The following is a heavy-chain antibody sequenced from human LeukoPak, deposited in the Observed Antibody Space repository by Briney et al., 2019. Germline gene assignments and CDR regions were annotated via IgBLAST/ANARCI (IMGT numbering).Heavy chain of an antibody. D-gene: IGHD5-24*01. CDR2: IYSDADT. CDR1: GLIVSSNC. V-gene: IGHV3-66*01. Sequence: GGSLRLSCAASGLIVSSNCMSWVRQAPGKGLEWVSVIYSDADTYYADSVKGRFTISRDNSKNTLYLQMNNLRAEDTAVYYCASCGDGYNYFDYWGQGTLVTVCS. J-gene: IGHJ4*02. CDR3: ASCGDGYNYFDY.